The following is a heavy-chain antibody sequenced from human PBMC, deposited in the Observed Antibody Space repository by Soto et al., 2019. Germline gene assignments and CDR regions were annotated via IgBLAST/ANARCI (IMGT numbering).Heavy chain of an antibody. CDR1: GFTFSSYW. Sequence: EVQLVESGGGLVQPGGSLRLSCAASGFTFSSYWMHWVRQAPGKGLEWVSHINSDGSSTNYADSVKGRFTISRDNAKNTMYLQMNSLRAEDTAVYYYARDLTGLVFDYWGQGTLVTVSS. V-gene: IGHV3-74*01. CDR3: ARDLTGLVFDY. J-gene: IGHJ4*02. D-gene: IGHD3-16*01. CDR2: INSDGSST.